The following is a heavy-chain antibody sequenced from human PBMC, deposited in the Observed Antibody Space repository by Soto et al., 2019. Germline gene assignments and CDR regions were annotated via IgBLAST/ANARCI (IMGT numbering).Heavy chain of an antibody. V-gene: IGHV4-59*01. CDR2: INYSGRT. CDR1: GGSFSGYY. CDR3: ARYAGSSWFDY. J-gene: IGHJ4*02. Sequence: PSETLSLTCAVYGGSFSGYYWSWIRQPPGKGLEWIGYINYSGRTNYNPSLKGRVTMSLDTSKNQFSLKLRSVTAADTALFYCARYAGSSWFDYWGQGTLVTVSS. D-gene: IGHD6-13*01.